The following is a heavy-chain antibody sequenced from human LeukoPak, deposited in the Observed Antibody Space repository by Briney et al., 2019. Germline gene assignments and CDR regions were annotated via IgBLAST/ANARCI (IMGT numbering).Heavy chain of an antibody. CDR3: ARWANEKKIDP. CDR1: GFTFDDYA. CDR2: ISWNSGSI. J-gene: IGHJ5*02. V-gene: IGHV3-9*01. D-gene: IGHD4/OR15-4a*01. Sequence: GGSLRLSCAASGFTFDDYAMHWVRQAPGKGLEWVSGISWNSGSIGYADSVKGRFTVSRDNSKNTLFLQMDSLRVEDTAVYYCARWANEKKIDPWGQGTLVIVSS.